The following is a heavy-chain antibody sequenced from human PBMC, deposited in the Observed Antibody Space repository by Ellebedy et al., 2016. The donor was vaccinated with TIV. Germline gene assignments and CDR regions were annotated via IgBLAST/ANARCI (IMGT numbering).Heavy chain of an antibody. CDR2: SYHSGNT. Sequence: SETLSLXXTVSGDSINSGNYYWTWIRQVPGKGLEWIGYSYHSGNTYYDPSLNNRATISVDTSKNQFSLTLTSVTAADTAVYFCVRDLGGFMDQYSSASGSFDPWGQGILVTVSS. CDR1: GDSINSGNYY. J-gene: IGHJ5*02. V-gene: IGHV4-31*03. CDR3: VRDLGGFMDQYSSASGSFDP. D-gene: IGHD6-6*01.